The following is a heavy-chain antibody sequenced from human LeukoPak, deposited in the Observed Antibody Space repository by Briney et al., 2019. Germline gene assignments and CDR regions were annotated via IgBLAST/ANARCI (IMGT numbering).Heavy chain of an antibody. V-gene: IGHV4-39*01. Sequence: SETLSLTCSVSGGSISSNGYYWGWLRQPPGKGLEWIGTIYYSGTTYYNPSLKSRVTISVDTSKNQFSLNLTSVTAPDTAVYYCARHGDGSGTYSYYSLVYWGQGTLVTASS. J-gene: IGHJ4*02. CDR1: GGSISSNGYY. CDR2: IYYSGTT. CDR3: ARHGDGSGTYSYYSLVY. D-gene: IGHD3-10*01.